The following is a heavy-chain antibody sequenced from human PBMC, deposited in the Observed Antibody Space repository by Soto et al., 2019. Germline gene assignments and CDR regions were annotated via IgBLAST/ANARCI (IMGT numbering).Heavy chain of an antibody. V-gene: IGHV4-59*01. CDR2: IYYSGST. J-gene: IGHJ6*03. Sequence: GSLRLSCAASGFTFSSYGMHWIRQPPGKGLEWIGYIYYSGSTNYNPSLKSRVTISVDTSKNQFSLKLSSVTAADTAVYYCARVREQPKVRYYYYYMDVWGKGTTVTVSS. CDR1: GFTFSSYG. D-gene: IGHD6-13*01. CDR3: ARVREQPKVRYYYYYMDV.